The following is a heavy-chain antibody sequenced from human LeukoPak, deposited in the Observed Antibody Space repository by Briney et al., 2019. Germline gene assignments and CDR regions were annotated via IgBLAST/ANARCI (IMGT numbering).Heavy chain of an antibody. V-gene: IGHV3-23*01. D-gene: IGHD2-2*01. Sequence: GGSLRLSCAASGFTFSTYAMSWVRQAAGKGLEWVSLISGSGGGTYYADSVKGRFTISRDNSKNTLYLQLNSLRAEDTAVYYCARDGVVVPAAMRGYFDYWGQGTLVTVSS. CDR2: ISGSGGGT. J-gene: IGHJ4*02. CDR3: ARDGVVVPAAMRGYFDY. CDR1: GFTFSTYA.